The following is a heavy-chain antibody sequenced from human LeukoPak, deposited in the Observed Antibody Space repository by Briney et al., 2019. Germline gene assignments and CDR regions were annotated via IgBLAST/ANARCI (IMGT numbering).Heavy chain of an antibody. V-gene: IGHV4-59*08. CDR1: GGSISSYY. D-gene: IGHD1-1*01. CDR2: IYYGGIT. Sequence: PSETLSLTCTLSGGSISSYYWTWIRQPPGKGLEWIGYIYYGGITNYNPSLKSRVTISVDTSKNQFSLRLSSVTAADTAVYYCATWRTAKTGFDYWGQGTLVTVSS. CDR3: ATWRTAKTGFDY. J-gene: IGHJ4*02.